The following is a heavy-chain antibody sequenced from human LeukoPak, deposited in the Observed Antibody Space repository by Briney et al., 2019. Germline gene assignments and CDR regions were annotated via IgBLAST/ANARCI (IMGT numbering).Heavy chain of an antibody. CDR2: IYYSGST. V-gene: IGHV4-59*01. J-gene: IGHJ6*04. CDR1: GGSISSYY. Sequence: SETLSLTCTVSGGSISSYYWSWIRQPPGKGLEWIGYIYYSGSTNYNPSLKSRVTISVDTSKNQFSLKLSSVTAADTAVYYCARGDYDFWSGYQMDVWGKGTTVTVSS. CDR3: ARGDYDFWSGYQMDV. D-gene: IGHD3-3*01.